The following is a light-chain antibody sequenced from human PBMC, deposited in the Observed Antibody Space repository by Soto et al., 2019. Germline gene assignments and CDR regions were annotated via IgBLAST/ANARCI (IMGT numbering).Light chain of an antibody. CDR3: QQANSFPLT. V-gene: IGKV1D-12*01. Sequence: DIQMTQSPSSVSASVGDRVTITCRASQGISSWLARYQQKPGKAPKLLIYAASSLQSGVPSRFLGSGSGTDFTLTISSLQPEDFATYYCQQANSFPLTFGGGTKVEIK. CDR1: QGISSW. CDR2: AAS. J-gene: IGKJ4*01.